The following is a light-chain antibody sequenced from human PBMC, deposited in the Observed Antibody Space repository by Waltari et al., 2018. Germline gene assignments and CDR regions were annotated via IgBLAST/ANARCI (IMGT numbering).Light chain of an antibody. J-gene: IGLJ3*02. Sequence: QSALTQPASVSVSPGQSITISCTGTSSDVGDYSYVAWYQQHPGKAPKLMIYDVIKRPSGVSHRFSGSKSGNTASLTISGLQAEDEADYYCSSYASSRVFGGGTKLTVL. CDR2: DVI. V-gene: IGLV2-14*01. CDR3: SSYASSRV. CDR1: SSDVGDYSY.